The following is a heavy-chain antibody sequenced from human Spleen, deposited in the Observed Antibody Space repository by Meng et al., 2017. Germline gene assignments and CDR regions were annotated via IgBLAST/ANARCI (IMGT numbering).Heavy chain of an antibody. V-gene: IGHV3-48*03. D-gene: IGHD6-19*01. CDR3: ARERYSSGWDAFDI. Sequence: LSLTCAASGFTFSDYEMNWVRQAPGKGLEWVSYINSGSTIYYADSVKGRFTISRDNAKNSLYLQMNSLRAEDTAIYYCARERYSSGWDAFDIWGQGTLVTVSS. CDR2: INSGSTI. J-gene: IGHJ3*02. CDR1: GFTFSDYE.